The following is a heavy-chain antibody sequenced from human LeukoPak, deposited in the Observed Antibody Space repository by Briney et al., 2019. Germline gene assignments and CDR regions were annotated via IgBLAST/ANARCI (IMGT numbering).Heavy chain of an antibody. J-gene: IGHJ4*02. V-gene: IGHV4-31*03. CDR3: ARAHCPAAGRTKGYYFDY. CDR2: IYYSGST. D-gene: IGHD6-13*01. Sequence: SETLSLTCTVSGGSISSDDYYWSWIRQHPGKGLEWIGYIYYSGSTYYNPSLKSRVTISVDTSKNQFSLKLSSVTAADTAVYYCARAHCPAAGRTKGYYFDYWGQGTLVTVSS. CDR1: GGSISSDDYY.